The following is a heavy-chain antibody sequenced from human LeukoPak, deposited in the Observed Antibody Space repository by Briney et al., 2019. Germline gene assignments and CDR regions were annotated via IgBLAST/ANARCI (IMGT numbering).Heavy chain of an antibody. D-gene: IGHD3-10*01. CDR3: ARQNYGSAPLRY. J-gene: IGHJ4*02. V-gene: IGHV4-34*01. CDR1: GGSISSYY. CDR2: INHSGST. Sequence: PSETLSLTCTVSGGSISSYYWSWIRQPPGKGLEWIGEINHSGSTHYNPSLKSRVTISVDTSKNQFSLKLSSVTAADTAVYYCARQNYGSAPLRYWGQGTLVTVSS.